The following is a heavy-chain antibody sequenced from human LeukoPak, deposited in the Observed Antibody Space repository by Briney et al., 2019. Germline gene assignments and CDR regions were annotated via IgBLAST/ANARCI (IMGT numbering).Heavy chain of an antibody. J-gene: IGHJ4*02. D-gene: IGHD4-11*01. CDR1: GFTFSSYG. CDR3: ARKPLSYSDYEVDY. CDR2: IWYDGSNK. Sequence: GGSLRLSCAASGFTFSSYGMHWVRQAPGKGLEWVAVIWYDGSNKYYADSVKGRFTISRDNSKNTLYLQMNSLRAEDTAVYYCARKPLSYSDYEVDYWGQGTLVTVSS. V-gene: IGHV3-33*08.